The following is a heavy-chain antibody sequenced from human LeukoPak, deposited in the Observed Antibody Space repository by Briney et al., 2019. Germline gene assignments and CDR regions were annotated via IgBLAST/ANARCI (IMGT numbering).Heavy chain of an antibody. CDR2: MNPNSGNT. J-gene: IGHJ3*02. Sequence: ASVKVSCKASGYTFTSYDINWVRQATGQGLEWMGWMNPNSGNTGYAQKFQGRVTMTRNTSISTAYMVLSSLRSEDTAVYYCARGSTSLLDAFDIWGQGTMVTVSS. D-gene: IGHD2-2*01. CDR1: GYTFTSYD. CDR3: ARGSTSLLDAFDI. V-gene: IGHV1-8*01.